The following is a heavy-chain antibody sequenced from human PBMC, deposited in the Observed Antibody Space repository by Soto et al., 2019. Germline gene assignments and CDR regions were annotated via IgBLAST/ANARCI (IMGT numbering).Heavy chain of an antibody. J-gene: IGHJ4*02. CDR3: ATLPRAVTTGAFDY. D-gene: IGHD4-17*01. CDR2: ISAYKGDT. V-gene: IGHV1-18*01. Sequence: ASVKVSCKASGYIFTSYGITWVRLAPGQGLEWMGWISAYKGDTKYAQKLQGRVSMTTDTSISTAYLQWSTLKASDTAMYYCATLPRAVTTGAFDYWGQGTLVTVSS. CDR1: GYIFTSYG.